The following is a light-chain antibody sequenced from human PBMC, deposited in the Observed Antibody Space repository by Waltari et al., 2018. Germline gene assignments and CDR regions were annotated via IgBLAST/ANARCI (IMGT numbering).Light chain of an antibody. CDR2: GAS. J-gene: IGKJ1*01. Sequence: EIVMTQSPASLSVSPGERATLSCWASQTVSNNLAWYQQKPGQAPRLLIYGASTRATGVPARFRGSGSGTEFTLTISSLRSEDFAVYYCQQYNNYWTFGQGTKVEIK. V-gene: IGKV3-15*01. CDR1: QTVSNN. CDR3: QQYNNYWT.